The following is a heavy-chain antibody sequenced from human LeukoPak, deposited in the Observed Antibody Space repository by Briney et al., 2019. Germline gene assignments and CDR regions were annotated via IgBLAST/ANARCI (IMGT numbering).Heavy chain of an antibody. CDR1: GFTVSSNY. Sequence: GGSLRLSCAASGFTVSSNYMSWVRQAPGKGLEWVSSIRSSSYIYYEDSVKGRFTISIDNAKNSLYLKMNSLRAEDTAVYYCARDRGPTVVTRRTGKAFDIWGQGTMVTVSS. CDR3: ARDRGPTVVTRRTGKAFDI. J-gene: IGHJ3*02. V-gene: IGHV3-21*01. CDR2: IRSSSYI. D-gene: IGHD4-23*01.